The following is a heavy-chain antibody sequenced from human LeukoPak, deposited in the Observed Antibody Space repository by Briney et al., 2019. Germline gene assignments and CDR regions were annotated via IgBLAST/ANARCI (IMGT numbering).Heavy chain of an antibody. Sequence: GGSLRLSCAASGFTFSSYAMSWVRQAPGKGLEWVSAISGSGVSTYYADSVRGRFTLSRDNSKNTLSLQMNSLRAEDTAVYYCAKALSGWHFFDYWGQGTLVTVSS. CDR3: AKALSGWHFFDY. CDR2: ISGSGVST. D-gene: IGHD6-19*01. J-gene: IGHJ4*02. CDR1: GFTFSSYA. V-gene: IGHV3-23*01.